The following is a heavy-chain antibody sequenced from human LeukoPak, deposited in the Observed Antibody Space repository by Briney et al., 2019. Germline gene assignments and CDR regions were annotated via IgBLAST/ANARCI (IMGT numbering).Heavy chain of an antibody. Sequence: SETLSLTCAVYVGSFSGYYWSWIRQPPGKGLEWIGEINHSGSTNYNSSLKSRVTISVDTSKNQLSLKLSSVTAADTAVYYCARVGSTVVTSGILLVQSGYFDYWGQGTLVTVSS. D-gene: IGHD4-23*01. CDR3: ARVGSTVVTSGILLVQSGYFDY. V-gene: IGHV4-34*01. CDR2: INHSGST. J-gene: IGHJ4*02. CDR1: VGSFSGYY.